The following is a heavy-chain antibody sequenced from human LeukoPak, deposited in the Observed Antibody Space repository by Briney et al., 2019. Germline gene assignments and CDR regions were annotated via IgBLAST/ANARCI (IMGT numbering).Heavy chain of an antibody. CDR2: MNPNSGNT. V-gene: IGHV1-8*03. CDR3: ARDRYSSGWFDY. J-gene: IGHJ4*02. D-gene: IGHD6-19*01. Sequence: ASVKVSCKASGYTFTGYYMHWVRQAPGQGLEWMGWMNPNSGNTGYAQKFQGRVTITRNTSISTAYMELSSLRSEDTAVYYCARDRYSSGWFDYWGQGTLVTVSS. CDR1: GYTFTGYY.